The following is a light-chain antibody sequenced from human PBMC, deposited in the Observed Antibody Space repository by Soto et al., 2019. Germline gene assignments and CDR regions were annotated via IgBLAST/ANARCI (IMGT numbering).Light chain of an antibody. Sequence: DIQMTQSPSTLSGSVGERVTITCRARHTINSWLACLQQERGKAPKXXXDKXSTLTRGVPSRFSGSGSATEFTLTISSLQPDDFATYYCQHYKSYSEAFGQGTKVEIK. V-gene: IGKV1-5*03. CDR1: HTINSW. CDR3: QHYKSYSEA. CDR2: KXS. J-gene: IGKJ1*01.